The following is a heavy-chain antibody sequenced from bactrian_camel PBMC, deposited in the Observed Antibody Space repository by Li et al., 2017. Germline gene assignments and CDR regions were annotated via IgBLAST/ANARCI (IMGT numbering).Heavy chain of an antibody. CDR2: FYVLGRLT. D-gene: IGHD4*01. Sequence: QLVESGGGSVQTGGSLKISCEMADDLWSSRCMGWFRQAPGQEREEVAFFYVLGRLTYYNDAVKGRFTLSQDDAKKMLHLQMNNLKPEDTAMYYCATDRRAYSEPPGCEFNDADYGQGTQVTVS. V-gene: IGHV3S54*01. J-gene: IGHJ4*01. CDR1: DDLWSSRC.